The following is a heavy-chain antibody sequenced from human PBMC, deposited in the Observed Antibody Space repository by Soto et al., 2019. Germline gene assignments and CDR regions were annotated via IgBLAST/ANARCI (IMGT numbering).Heavy chain of an antibody. V-gene: IGHV2-5*02. J-gene: IGHJ4*02. CDR2: IYWDDDK. Sequence: IALKESGPTLVQTTQTLTLTCTFSGFPLSTSGVGVGWIRQPPGKALEWLALIYWDDDKRYSPSLRSRLTVTKGSPKNQVVLPMTIMDPVDTATKYCGYSHRYGDYISDYSLQGTLITVSS. D-gene: IGHD4-17*01. CDR3: GYSHRYGDYISDY. CDR1: GFPLSTSGVG.